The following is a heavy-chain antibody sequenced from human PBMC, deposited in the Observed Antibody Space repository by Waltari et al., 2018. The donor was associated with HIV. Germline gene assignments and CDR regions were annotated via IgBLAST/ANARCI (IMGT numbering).Heavy chain of an antibody. CDR2: IRGKPNSYAT. D-gene: IGHD4-17*01. J-gene: IGHJ5*02. CDR3: TKSVGDSARGWFDP. CDR1: GFSLSGSV. V-gene: IGHV3-73*01. Sequence: EVQLVESGGGLVQPGGSLTLPCAASGFSLSGSVMPWVRQASGKGLEWVGRIRGKPNSYATAYAESLKGRFTISRDDSKNTAYLQMNSLKTEDTAVYYCTKSVGDSARGWFDPWGQGTLVTVSS.